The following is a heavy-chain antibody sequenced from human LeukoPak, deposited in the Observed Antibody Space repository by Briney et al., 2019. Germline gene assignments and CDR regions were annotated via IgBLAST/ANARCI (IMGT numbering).Heavy chain of an antibody. J-gene: IGHJ4*02. V-gene: IGHV3-53*01. CDR3: ARRAGAYSHPYDY. D-gene: IGHD4/OR15-4a*01. CDR2: IYSAGNT. CDR1: GFTLSSNS. Sequence: GGSLRLSCTVSGFTLSSNSMSWVRQAPGKGLEWVSFIYSAGNTHYSDSVKGRFTISIDNSKNTLYLQMNSLRAEDTAVYYCARRAGAYSHPYDYWGQGTLVTVSS.